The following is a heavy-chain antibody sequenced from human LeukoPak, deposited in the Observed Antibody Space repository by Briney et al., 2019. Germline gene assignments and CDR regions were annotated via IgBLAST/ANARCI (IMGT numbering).Heavy chain of an antibody. V-gene: IGHV3-73*01. D-gene: IGHD6-6*01. J-gene: IGHJ2*01. CDR2: IRSKADNYAT. Sequence: RPGGSLRLSCAASGFTFSGSPILWVRQASGKGLEWVGRIRSKADNYATAYAASVQGRCTISRDDSKSTAYLQLNSLKTEDTAVYYCATSAYSSSPPIYWYFDLWGRGTLVTVSS. CDR1: GFTFSGSP. CDR3: ATSAYSSSPPIYWYFDL.